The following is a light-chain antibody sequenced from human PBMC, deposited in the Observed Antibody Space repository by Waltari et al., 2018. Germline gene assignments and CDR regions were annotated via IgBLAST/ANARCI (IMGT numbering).Light chain of an antibody. J-gene: IGLJ1*01. V-gene: IGLV3-21*04. CDR3: QVWDTSIDLSV. Sequence: SYVLTQAPSVSVAPGETARITCGGNNIADKNVHWYQQKPGQAPVLVIFYDSDQPSGIPELFSGSNSGNTATLTISRAEAGDEADYYCQVWDTSIDLSVFGTGTKVTVL. CDR1: NIADKN. CDR2: YDS.